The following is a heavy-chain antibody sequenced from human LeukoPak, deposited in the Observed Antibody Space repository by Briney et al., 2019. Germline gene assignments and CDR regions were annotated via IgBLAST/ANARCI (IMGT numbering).Heavy chain of an antibody. J-gene: IGHJ4*02. Sequence: GGSLRLSCAASGFTFSSYSMNWVRQAPGKGLEWVSSISSSSSYIYYADSVKGRFTISRDNAKNSLYLQMNSLRAEDTAVCYCARDPSGTTGYWGQGTLVTVSS. CDR2: ISSSSSYI. V-gene: IGHV3-21*01. CDR1: GFTFSSYS. CDR3: ARDPSGTTGY. D-gene: IGHD1-1*01.